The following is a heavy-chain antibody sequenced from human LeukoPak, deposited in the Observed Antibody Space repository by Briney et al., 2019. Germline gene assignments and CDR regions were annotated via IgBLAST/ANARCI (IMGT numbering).Heavy chain of an antibody. CDR2: ISGSGGST. Sequence: GGSLRLSCAASGFTFSSYAMSWVRQAPGKGLEWVSAISGSGGSTYYADSVKGRFTISRDNSKNTLYLQMNSLRAEDTAVYYCAKDSARYCSGGSCYGSDYWGQGTLVTVSS. D-gene: IGHD2-15*01. CDR3: AKDSARYCSGGSCYGSDY. V-gene: IGHV3-23*01. J-gene: IGHJ4*02. CDR1: GFTFSSYA.